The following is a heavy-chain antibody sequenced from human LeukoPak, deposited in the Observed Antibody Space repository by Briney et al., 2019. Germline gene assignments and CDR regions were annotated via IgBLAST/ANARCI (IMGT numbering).Heavy chain of an antibody. D-gene: IGHD3-22*01. V-gene: IGHV3-21*01. CDR2: ISSSSSYI. CDR3: ARGGGRYYDSSGYYYSPLF. CDR1: GFTISSYS. J-gene: IGHJ4*02. Sequence: GGSLRLSCAASGFTISSYSMNWVRQAPGKGLEWVSSISSSSSYIYYADSVKGRFTISRDNAKNSLYLQMNSLRAEDTAVYYCARGGGRYYDSSGYYYSPLFWGQGTLVTVSS.